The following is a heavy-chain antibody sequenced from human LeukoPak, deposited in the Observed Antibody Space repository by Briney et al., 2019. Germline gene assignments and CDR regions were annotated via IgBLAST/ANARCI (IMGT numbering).Heavy chain of an antibody. D-gene: IGHD2-2*01. CDR3: ARRICTGCAINYLDP. Sequence: GASVKVSCKASGYSFNDYYMYWVRQAPGQAPGQGLELMGWINPDNGDTEYVQKFQGRVTLTTDTSIRTVYMEVSSLTSDDTAMYYCARRICTGCAINYLDPWGQGTLVTVSS. J-gene: IGHJ5*02. CDR1: GYSFNDYY. V-gene: IGHV1-2*02. CDR2: INPDNGDT.